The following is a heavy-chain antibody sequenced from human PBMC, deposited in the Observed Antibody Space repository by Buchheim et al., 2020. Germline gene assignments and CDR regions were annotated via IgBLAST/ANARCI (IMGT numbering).Heavy chain of an antibody. CDR1: GFTFTNAW. Sequence: EVQLVESGGGLVKPGGSLRLSCAASGFTFTNAWMNWVRQAPGKGLEWDGRIRSKTDGGTTDYAAPVKGRFTISRDDSKNTLYLQMNSLKTEDTAVYYCTIMTIVRVIVVVPPTVDYWGQGTL. J-gene: IGHJ4*02. CDR2: IRSKTDGGTT. CDR3: TIMTIVRVIVVVPPTVDY. D-gene: IGHD3-22*01. V-gene: IGHV3-15*07.